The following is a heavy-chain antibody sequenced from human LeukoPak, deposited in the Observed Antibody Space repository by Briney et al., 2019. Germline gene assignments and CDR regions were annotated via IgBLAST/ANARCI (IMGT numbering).Heavy chain of an antibody. J-gene: IGHJ6*03. Sequence: GASVKVSCKASGYTFTGYYMHWVRQAPGQGLEWMGWINPNSGGTKYAQKFQGRVTMTRATSISTAYMELSRMRSDVTAVYYCARVTDLYYYYMGVWGKGTTVTVSS. CDR1: GYTFTGYY. D-gene: IGHD3/OR15-3a*01. CDR2: INPNSGGT. V-gene: IGHV1-2*02. CDR3: ARVTDLYYYYMGV.